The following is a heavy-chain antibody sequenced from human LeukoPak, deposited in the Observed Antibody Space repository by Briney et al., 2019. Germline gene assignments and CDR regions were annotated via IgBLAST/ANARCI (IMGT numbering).Heavy chain of an antibody. CDR3: ARGVFGESLES. D-gene: IGHD3-10*02. CDR2: MNPNVGGA. V-gene: IGHV1-2*02. J-gene: IGHJ4*02. Sequence: GAAVKVSCKASGHTFTCYYVYWVRQAPGQGLEWRGWMNPNVGGANFPPKFQGSVTVTSDPAISAAYMELRRLRSDDTAVYYWARGVFGESLESWGQGTLDRVSS. CDR1: GHTFTCYY.